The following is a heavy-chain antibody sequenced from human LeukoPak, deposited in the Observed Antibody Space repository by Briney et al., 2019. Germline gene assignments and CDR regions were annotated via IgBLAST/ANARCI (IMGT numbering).Heavy chain of an antibody. CDR3: AREVNRAAAGNQWFDP. CDR2: INHNGNVN. Sequence: PGGSLRLSCAASGFTFSSYWMNWARQAPGKGLEWVASINHNGNVNYYVDSVKGRFTISRDDAKNSLYLQMNSLRAEDTAVYYCAREVNRAAAGNQWFDPWGQGTLVTVSS. J-gene: IGHJ5*02. CDR1: GFTFSSYW. V-gene: IGHV3-7*01. D-gene: IGHD6-13*01.